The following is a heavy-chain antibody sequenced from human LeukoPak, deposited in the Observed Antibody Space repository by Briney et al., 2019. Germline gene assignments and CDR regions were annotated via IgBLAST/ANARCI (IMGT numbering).Heavy chain of an antibody. Sequence: KPSETLSLTCTVSGGSIRSYYWSWIRQSPGKGLEWIGYIYYSGSTNYNPSLKSRVTISVDTSKNQFSLKLSSVTAADTAVYYCARVQDSGSYCGFDYWGQGTLVTVSS. CDR1: GGSIRSYY. CDR3: ARVQDSGSYCGFDY. J-gene: IGHJ4*02. CDR2: IYYSGST. D-gene: IGHD1-26*01. V-gene: IGHV4-59*01.